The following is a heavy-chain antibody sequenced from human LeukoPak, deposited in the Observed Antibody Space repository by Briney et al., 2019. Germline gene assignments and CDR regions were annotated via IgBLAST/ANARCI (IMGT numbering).Heavy chain of an antibody. D-gene: IGHD6-19*01. CDR3: ARAVAGEFDY. J-gene: IGHJ4*02. CDR2: ISSSSSYI. Sequence: GGSLRLSCAASGFTFSSYSMNWVRQAPGKGLEWVSSISSSSSYIYYADSVKGRFTISRDNAKSSLYLQMNSLRAEDTAVYYCARAVAGEFDYWGQGTLVTVSS. V-gene: IGHV3-21*01. CDR1: GFTFSSYS.